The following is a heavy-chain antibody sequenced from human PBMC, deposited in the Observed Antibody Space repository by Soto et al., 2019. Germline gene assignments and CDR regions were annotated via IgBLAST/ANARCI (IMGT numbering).Heavy chain of an antibody. CDR2: IYYSGST. J-gene: IGHJ4*02. CDR3: ARQRLGLVIILDY. CDR1: GGSISSYY. D-gene: IGHD3-9*01. Sequence: SETLSLTCTVSGGSISSYYWSWIRQPPGKGLEWIGYIYYSGSTNYNPSLKSRVTISVDTSKNQFSLKLSSVTAADTAVYYCARQRLGLVIILDYWGQGTLVTVSS. V-gene: IGHV4-59*08.